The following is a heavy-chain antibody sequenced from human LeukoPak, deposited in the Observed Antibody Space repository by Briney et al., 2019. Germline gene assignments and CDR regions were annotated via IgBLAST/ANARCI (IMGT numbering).Heavy chain of an antibody. D-gene: IGHD2-15*01. CDR1: GYTFTSYD. Sequence: ASVKVSCKASGYTFTSYDINWVRQATGHGLEWMGWMNPNSGNTGYAQNFQGRVTMTRNTSINTAYMELSSLRSEDTAVYYCARKGVGYCSGGSYHPVDYWGQGTLVTVSS. V-gene: IGHV1-8*01. J-gene: IGHJ4*02. CDR3: ARKGVGYCSGGSYHPVDY. CDR2: MNPNSGNT.